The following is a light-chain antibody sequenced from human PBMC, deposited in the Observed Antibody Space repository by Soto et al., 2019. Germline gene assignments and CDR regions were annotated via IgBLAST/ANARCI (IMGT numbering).Light chain of an antibody. CDR2: GAS. CDR1: QSVSSR. J-gene: IGKJ1*01. V-gene: IGKV3-15*01. Sequence: IVMTQSPATLSVSPWERVTLSCRASQSVSSRLAWYHQKPGQSPRLLIYGASTRATGIPARFSGSGSGTEFTLTISSLQSEDFGLYYCHQYNNFWKFGQGTKVDIK. CDR3: HQYNNFWK.